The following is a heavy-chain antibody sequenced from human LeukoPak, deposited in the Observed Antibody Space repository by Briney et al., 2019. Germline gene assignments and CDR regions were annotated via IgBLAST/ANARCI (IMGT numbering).Heavy chain of an antibody. CDR3: ARDRHGDYSPDYYYYGMDV. Sequence: GASLRLSCAASGFTVSSNYMSWVRQAPGKGLEWVSVIYSGGSTYYADSVKGRFTISRDNSKNTLYLQMNSLRAEDTAVYYCARDRHGDYSPDYYYYGMDVWGKGTTVTVSS. V-gene: IGHV3-53*01. CDR2: IYSGGST. CDR1: GFTVSSNY. J-gene: IGHJ6*04. D-gene: IGHD4-17*01.